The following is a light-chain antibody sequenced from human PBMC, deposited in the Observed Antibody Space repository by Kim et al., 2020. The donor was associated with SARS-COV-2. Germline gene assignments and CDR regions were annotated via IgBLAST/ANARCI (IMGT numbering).Light chain of an antibody. V-gene: IGLV2-8*01. CDR3: CSYAGSSWV. CDR1: SSDVGDYNY. J-gene: IGLJ3*02. Sequence: QSALTQPPSAPGSPGQSVTISCTGTSSDVGDYNYVSWYQQHPGKAPKLMIYDVSKRPSGVPDRFSGSKSGNTASLTISGLQAEDEADYYCCSYAGSSWVFGGGTQLTVL. CDR2: DVS.